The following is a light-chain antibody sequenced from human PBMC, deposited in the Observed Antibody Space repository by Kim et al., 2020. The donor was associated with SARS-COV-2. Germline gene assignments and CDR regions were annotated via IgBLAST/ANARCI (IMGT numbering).Light chain of an antibody. CDR2: EAS. J-gene: IGKJ1*01. Sequence: DIQMTQSPSTLSASVGDTVTFTCRASESITPWLAWYQQKPGKAPNLLIYEASSLESGVPPRFSGSGSGTEFTLTIYSLQPDDFATYYCQQYRSYPWSFGQGTKVDIK. V-gene: IGKV1-5*03. CDR1: ESITPW. CDR3: QQYRSYPWS.